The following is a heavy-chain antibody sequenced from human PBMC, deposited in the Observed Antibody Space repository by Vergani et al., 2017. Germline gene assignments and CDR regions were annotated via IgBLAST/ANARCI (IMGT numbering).Heavy chain of an antibody. J-gene: IGHJ4*02. Sequence: QVQLVQSGAEVKKPGASVKVSCKASGYTFTSYYMHWVRQAPGQGLEWLGIINPSGGSTSYAQKFQGRVTMTRDTSTSTVYMELSSLRSDDTAVYYCAREHFDTFDYWGQGTLVTVSS. CDR3: AREHFDTFDY. CDR2: INPSGGST. CDR1: GYTFTSYY. V-gene: IGHV1-46*01.